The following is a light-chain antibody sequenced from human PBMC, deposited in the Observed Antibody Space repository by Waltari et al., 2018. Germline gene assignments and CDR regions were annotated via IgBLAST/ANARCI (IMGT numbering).Light chain of an antibody. J-gene: IGLJ2*01. CDR3: SSYISSSTLEL. V-gene: IGLV2-14*03. CDR2: DVS. Sequence: QSALTQPASVSGSPGQSLTISCTGTSSDVGAYNYVSWYQQHPGKAPKIILFDVSNRPSGVSNRFSGAKTGNTASLTISGRQAEDEADYYGSSYISSSTLELFGGGTSLTVL. CDR1: SSDVGAYNY.